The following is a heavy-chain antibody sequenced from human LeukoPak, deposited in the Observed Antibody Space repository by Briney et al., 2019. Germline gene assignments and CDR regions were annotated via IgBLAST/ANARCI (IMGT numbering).Heavy chain of an antibody. J-gene: IGHJ4*02. CDR3: ARRSSSSGYYYRDY. Sequence: SETLSLTCTVSGGSISSNYWSWTRQPPGEGLEWIGYIYYSGSTIYNPSLKSRVTISVDTSKNQFSLKLSSVTAADTAVYYCARRSSSSGYYYRDYWGQGTLVTVSS. D-gene: IGHD3-22*01. V-gene: IGHV4-59*01. CDR2: IYYSGST. CDR1: GGSISSNY.